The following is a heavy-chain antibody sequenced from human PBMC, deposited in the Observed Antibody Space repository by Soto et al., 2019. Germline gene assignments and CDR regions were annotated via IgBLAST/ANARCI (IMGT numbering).Heavy chain of an antibody. D-gene: IGHD6-19*01. CDR1: GFTFYTYS. V-gene: IGHV3-48*02. CDR2: ITSDMRTI. Sequence: EVQLVESGGGLVQPGGSLRLSCAASGFTFYTYSMNWVRQAPGKGLEWFSYITSDMRTINYLDSVKGRFTISRDNAENLLYLQMNSLRDEDTAVYYCASSVEGHFDYWGQGTVVTVSS. CDR3: ASSVEGHFDY. J-gene: IGHJ4*02.